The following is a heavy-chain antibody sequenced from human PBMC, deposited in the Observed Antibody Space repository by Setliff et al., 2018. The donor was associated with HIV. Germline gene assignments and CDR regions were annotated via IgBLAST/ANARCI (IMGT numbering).Heavy chain of an antibody. D-gene: IGHD3-16*01. CDR3: ARSDYVWGSYPDKLDY. CDR2: INPNTGGT. CDR1: GYSFTGYY. V-gene: IGHV1-2*02. Sequence: ASVKVSCKASGYSFTGYYIHWVRQAPGQGLEWMGWINPNTGGTNCAQRFQGRVTMTRDTSISTVYMEVSRLRSDDTAVYHCARSDYVWGSYPDKLDYWGQGTLVTVPS. J-gene: IGHJ4*02.